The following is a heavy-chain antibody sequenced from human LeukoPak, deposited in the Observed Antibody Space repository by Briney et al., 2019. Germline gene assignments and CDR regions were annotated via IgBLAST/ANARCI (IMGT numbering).Heavy chain of an antibody. V-gene: IGHV4-39*07. CDR2: IYYSGST. Sequence: SETLSLTCTVSGGSISSSSYYWGWIRQPPGKGLEWIGSIYYSGSTYYNPSLKSRVTISVDTSKTQFSLKLSSVTAADTAVYYCARVVPDCSSTSCSVFDYWGQGTLVTVSS. CDR3: ARVVPDCSSTSCSVFDY. CDR1: GGSISSSSYY. D-gene: IGHD2-2*01. J-gene: IGHJ4*02.